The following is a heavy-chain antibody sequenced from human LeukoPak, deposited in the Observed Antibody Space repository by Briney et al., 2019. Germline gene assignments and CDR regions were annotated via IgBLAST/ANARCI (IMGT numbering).Heavy chain of an antibody. V-gene: IGHV4-34*01. CDR2: INHSGST. CDR1: GGSFSGYY. CDR3: ARGYGGNSGHYAFDI. Sequence: PSETLSLTCAVYGGSFSGYYWSWIRQPPGKGLEWIGEINHSGSTTYNPSLKSRVTTSVDTSKNQFSLKLSSVSAADTAVYYCARGYGGNSGHYAFDIWGQGTMVTVSS. D-gene: IGHD4-23*01. J-gene: IGHJ3*02.